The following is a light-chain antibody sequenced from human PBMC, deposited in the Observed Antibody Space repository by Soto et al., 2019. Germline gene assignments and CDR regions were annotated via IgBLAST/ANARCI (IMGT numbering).Light chain of an antibody. V-gene: IGKV3-11*01. J-gene: IGKJ4*01. CDR2: DTS. CDR3: QQSYSTPRT. CDR1: QTVSNK. Sequence: EIVLTQSPATLSSSPWERATLSCRASQTVSNKLAWYQHKPGQAPRLLIYDTSNRATGIPARFSGSGSGTDFTLTISTLQPEDFATYYCQQSYSTPRTFGGGTKVDI.